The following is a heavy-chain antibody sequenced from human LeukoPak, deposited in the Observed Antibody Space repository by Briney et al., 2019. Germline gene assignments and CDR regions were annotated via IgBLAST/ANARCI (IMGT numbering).Heavy chain of an antibody. J-gene: IGHJ6*02. V-gene: IGHV3-11*01. CDR2: ISSSGSTI. CDR1: GFTFSDYY. CDR3: AKDQGSVTEGYYYYYGMDV. D-gene: IGHD2-21*02. Sequence: PGGSLRLSCAASGFTFSDYYMSWIRQAPGKGLEWVPYISSSGSTIYYADSVKGRFTISRDNAKNSLYLQMNSLRAEDTAVYYCAKDQGSVTEGYYYYYGMDVWGQGTTVTVSS.